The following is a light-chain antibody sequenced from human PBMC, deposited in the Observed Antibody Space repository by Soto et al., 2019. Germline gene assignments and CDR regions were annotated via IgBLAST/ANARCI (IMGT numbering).Light chain of an antibody. CDR3: QQSYSTLEWT. CDR1: QSISSY. J-gene: IGKJ1*01. Sequence: DIQMTQSPSSLSASVGDRVTITCRASQSISSYLNWYQQKPGKAPKLMIYAASSLQSGVPSRFSGSGSGTDFTLTISRLQPEDFATYYCQQSYSTLEWTVGQGTKMEIK. V-gene: IGKV1-39*01. CDR2: AAS.